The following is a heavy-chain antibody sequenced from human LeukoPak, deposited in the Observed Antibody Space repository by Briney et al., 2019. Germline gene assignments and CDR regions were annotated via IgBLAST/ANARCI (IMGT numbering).Heavy chain of an antibody. J-gene: IGHJ4*02. Sequence: PSGTLSLTCAVSGGSISSSNWWSWVRQPPGKGLEWIGEIYHSGSTNYNPSLKSRVTISVDKSKNQFSLKLSSVTAADTAVYYCARTLRLYGYGTLHNNYFDYWGQGTLVTVSS. CDR2: IYHSGST. CDR1: GGSISSSNW. D-gene: IGHD5-12*01. CDR3: ARTLRLYGYGTLHNNYFDY. V-gene: IGHV4-4*02.